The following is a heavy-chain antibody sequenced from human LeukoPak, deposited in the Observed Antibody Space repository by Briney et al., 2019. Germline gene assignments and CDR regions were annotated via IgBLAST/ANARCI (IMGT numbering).Heavy chain of an antibody. CDR3: ARDPYSGGYGAHYYYYMDV. CDR2: IYSGGST. V-gene: IGHV3-53*01. J-gene: IGHJ6*03. D-gene: IGHD6-19*01. CDR1: GFTVSSNY. Sequence: GSLRLSCAASGFTVSSNYMSWVRQAPGKGLEWVSVIYSGGSTYYAYSVKGRFTISRDNGKNSLYLQMNSLRAEDTAVYYCARDPYSGGYGAHYYYYMDVWGKGTTVTVSS.